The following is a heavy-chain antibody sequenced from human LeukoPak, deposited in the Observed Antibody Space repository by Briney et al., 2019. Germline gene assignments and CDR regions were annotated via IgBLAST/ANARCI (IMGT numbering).Heavy chain of an antibody. Sequence: SETLSLTCAVYGGSFSGYYWSWIRQPPGKGLEWIGEINHSGSTNYNPSLKSRVTISVDTSKNQFSLKLSSVTAADTAVYYCASSTETGYCGGDCYSADYWGQGTLVTVSS. D-gene: IGHD2-21*02. CDR1: GGSFSGYY. J-gene: IGHJ4*02. CDR3: ASSTETGYCGGDCYSADY. V-gene: IGHV4-34*01. CDR2: INHSGST.